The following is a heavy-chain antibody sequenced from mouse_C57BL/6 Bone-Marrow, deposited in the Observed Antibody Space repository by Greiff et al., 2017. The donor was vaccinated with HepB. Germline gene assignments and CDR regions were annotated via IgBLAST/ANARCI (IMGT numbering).Heavy chain of an antibody. CDR2: IWSGGST. J-gene: IGHJ4*01. V-gene: IGHV2-2*01. CDR1: GFSLTSYG. CDR3: ARRGTTVVAKGEMDY. Sequence: VQGVESGPGLVQPSQSLSITCTVSGFSLTSYGVHWVRQSPGKGLEWLGVIWSGGSTDYNAAFISRLSISKDNSKSQVFFKMNSLQADDTAIYYCARRGTTVVAKGEMDYWGQGTSVTVSS. D-gene: IGHD1-1*01.